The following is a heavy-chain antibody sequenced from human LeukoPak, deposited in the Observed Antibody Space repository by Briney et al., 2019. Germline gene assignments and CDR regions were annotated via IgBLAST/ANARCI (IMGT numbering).Heavy chain of an antibody. Sequence: PGGSLRLSCAASGFTFSSYGMHWVRQAPGKGLEWVAVIWYDGSNKYYADSVKGRFTISRDNSKNTLYLQMNSLRAEDTAVYYCAREGGHYYDSSGYYYFDYWGQGTLVTVSP. CDR2: IWYDGSNK. CDR1: GFTFSSYG. D-gene: IGHD3-22*01. J-gene: IGHJ4*02. CDR3: AREGGHYYDSSGYYYFDY. V-gene: IGHV3-33*01.